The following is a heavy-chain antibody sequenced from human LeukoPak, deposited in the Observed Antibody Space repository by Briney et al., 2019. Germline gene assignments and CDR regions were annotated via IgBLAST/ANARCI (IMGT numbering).Heavy chain of an antibody. CDR3: ARDGQDYGDYFWYFDY. V-gene: IGHV3-30*03. Sequence: GGSLRLSCAASVLIFNCYGSHRVRQAPGKGLEWAAVISHDGRDKYNTDSVKGRFTISRDNSKNTLYLQMNSLRAEDTAVYYCARDGQDYGDYFWYFDYWGQGTLVTVSS. D-gene: IGHD4-17*01. CDR2: ISHDGRDK. J-gene: IGHJ4*02. CDR1: VLIFNCYG.